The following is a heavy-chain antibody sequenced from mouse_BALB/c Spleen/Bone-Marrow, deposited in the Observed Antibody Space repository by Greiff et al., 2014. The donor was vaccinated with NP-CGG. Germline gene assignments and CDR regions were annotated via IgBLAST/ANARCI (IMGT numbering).Heavy chain of an antibody. J-gene: IGHJ4*01. CDR2: IHYSGIT. Sequence: EVQVVESGPDLVKPSQSLSLTCTVTGYSITSYYSWHWIRQFPGNKLEWMGYIHYSGITVYNPSLKSRISITQDTSNNQFFLQLNSVTTEDTATYYCARFAGTPYTMDYWGQGTSVTVSS. D-gene: IGHD4-1*01. V-gene: IGHV3-1*02. CDR1: GYSITSYYS. CDR3: ARFAGTPYTMDY.